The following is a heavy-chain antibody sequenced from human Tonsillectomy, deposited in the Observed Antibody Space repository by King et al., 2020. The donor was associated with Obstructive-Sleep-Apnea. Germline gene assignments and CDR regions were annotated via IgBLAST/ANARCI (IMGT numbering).Heavy chain of an antibody. V-gene: IGHV3-64*01. CDR2: ISSNGGST. D-gene: IGHD1-26*01. CDR3: ARGRGSSLRDHAFDI. J-gene: IGHJ3*02. CDR1: GFTFSSYA. Sequence: VQLVESGGGLVQPGGSLRLSCAASGFTFSSYAMHWVRQAPGKGLEYVSAISSNGGSTYYANSVKGRFIISRDNSKNTLYLQMGSLRAEDMAVYYCARGRGSSLRDHAFDIWGQGTMVTVSS.